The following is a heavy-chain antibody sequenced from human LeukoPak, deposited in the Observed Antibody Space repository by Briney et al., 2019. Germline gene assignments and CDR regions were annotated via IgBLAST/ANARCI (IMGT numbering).Heavy chain of an antibody. CDR1: GGSISSSSYY. D-gene: IGHD4-11*01. V-gene: IGHV4-39*07. CDR3: AREVTTYYFDY. Sequence: PSETLSLTCTVSGGSISSSSYYWGWIRQPPGKGLEWIGSIYYSGSTYYNPSLKSRVTISVDTSKNQFSLKLSSVTAADTAVYYCAREVTTYYFDYWGQGTLVTVSS. J-gene: IGHJ4*02. CDR2: IYYSGST.